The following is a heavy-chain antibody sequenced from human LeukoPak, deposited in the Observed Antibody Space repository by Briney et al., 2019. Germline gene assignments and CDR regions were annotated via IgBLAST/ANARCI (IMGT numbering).Heavy chain of an antibody. J-gene: IGHJ6*03. CDR2: VYYSGST. D-gene: IGHD4-17*01. CDR3: ARVRREDYFYYMDV. CDR1: GGSISSRDSISSSNYY. V-gene: IGHV4-61*05. Sequence: SETLSLTCTVSGGSISSRDSISSSNYYWGWIRQPPGKGLEWIGYVYYSGSTNYNPSLKSRVMISVDTSKNQFSLKLSAVTAADTAVYFCARVRREDYFYYMDVWGKGTTVTVSS.